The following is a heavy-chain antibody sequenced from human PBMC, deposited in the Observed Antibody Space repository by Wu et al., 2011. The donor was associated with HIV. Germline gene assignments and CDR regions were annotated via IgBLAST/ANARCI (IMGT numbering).Heavy chain of an antibody. Sequence: HVQLVQSGAEVTKPGSSVTVSCKTSGDITTAYTFNWVRQVPGQGFQWVGTITPVFGTTHYAQHLQGRLTITTDDAMTTAYMELTRLISDDTAIYYCAISTVTTSYFDYWGQGTQVTVSS. D-gene: IGHD4-17*01. V-gene: IGHV1-69*05. CDR2: ITPVFGTT. CDR3: AISTVTTSYFDY. CDR1: GDITTAYT. J-gene: IGHJ4*02.